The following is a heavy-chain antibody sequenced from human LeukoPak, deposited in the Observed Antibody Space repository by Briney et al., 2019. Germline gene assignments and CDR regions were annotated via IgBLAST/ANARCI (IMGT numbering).Heavy chain of an antibody. Sequence: PGGSLRLSCAASGFTFSSYAMTWVRQAPGKGLEWVSTFSGSGTSTYYADSVKGRFTISRDNSKNSLYLQMNSLRAEDTAVYYCAKSRYGYYDFWSGANYWGQGTLVTVSS. CDR3: AKSRYGYYDFWSGANY. CDR1: GFTFSSYA. CDR2: FSGSGTST. V-gene: IGHV3-23*01. J-gene: IGHJ4*02. D-gene: IGHD3-3*01.